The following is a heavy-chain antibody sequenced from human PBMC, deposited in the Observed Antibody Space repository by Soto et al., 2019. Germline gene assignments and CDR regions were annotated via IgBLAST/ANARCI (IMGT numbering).Heavy chain of an antibody. CDR2: ISGSGGST. CDR3: AKDPRLLWFGESPGQLDY. Sequence: EVQLLESGGGLVQPGGSLRLSCAASGFTFSSYAMSWVRQAPGKGLEWVSAISGSGGSTYYADSVKGRFTISRDNSKNTLYLQMNSLRAEDTAVYYCAKDPRLLWFGESPGQLDYWGQGTLVTVSS. V-gene: IGHV3-23*01. D-gene: IGHD3-10*01. CDR1: GFTFSSYA. J-gene: IGHJ4*02.